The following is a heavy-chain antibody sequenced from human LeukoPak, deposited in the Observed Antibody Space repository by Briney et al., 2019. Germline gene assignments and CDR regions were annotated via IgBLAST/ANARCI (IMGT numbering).Heavy chain of an antibody. CDR3: ARMTYGDRDAFDM. CDR1: GGSISSYY. D-gene: IGHD3-10*01. V-gene: IGHV4-59*01. Sequence: PSETLSLTCTVSGGSISSYYWSWIRQPPGKGLEWLGYIYYSGSANYNPSLKSRVTISVDTSKNQLSLKLSSVTAADTAVYYCARMTYGDRDAFDMWGQGTMVTVSS. J-gene: IGHJ3*02. CDR2: IYYSGSA.